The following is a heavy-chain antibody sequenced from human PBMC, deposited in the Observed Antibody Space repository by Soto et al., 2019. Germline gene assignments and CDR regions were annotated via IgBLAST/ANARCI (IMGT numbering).Heavy chain of an antibody. CDR2: ISYDGSNK. D-gene: IGHD5-12*01. V-gene: IGHV3-30-3*01. J-gene: IGHJ4*02. Sequence: QVQLVESGGGLVQPGRSLRLSCAASGFTFSSYAMHWVRQAPGKGLEWVAVISYDGSNKYYADSVKGRFTISRDNSKNTLYLQMNSLGAEDTAVYYCARGGDGYNPGFDYWGQGTLVTVSS. CDR3: ARGGDGYNPGFDY. CDR1: GFTFSSYA.